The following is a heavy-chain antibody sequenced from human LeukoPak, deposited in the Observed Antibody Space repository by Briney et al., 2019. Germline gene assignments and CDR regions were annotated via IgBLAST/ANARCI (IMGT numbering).Heavy chain of an antibody. D-gene: IGHD6-6*01. CDR1: GFSFSGHW. CDR3: ARGPNSNWSGLDF. J-gene: IGHJ4*02. CDR2: ISPTGSTT. V-gene: IGHV3-74*01. Sequence: GGSLRLSCTASGFSFSGHWMHWARQLPGKGLVWVSRISPTGSTTSYADSVTGRFTVSRDNAKNTLYLQVNNLRAEDTAVYYCARGPNSNWSGLDFWGQGTLLTVSS.